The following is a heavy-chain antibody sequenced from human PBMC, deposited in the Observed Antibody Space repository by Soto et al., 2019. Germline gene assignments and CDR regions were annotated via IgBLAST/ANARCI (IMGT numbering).Heavy chain of an antibody. CDR2: MNPKSGGA. Sequence: GASVKVSCRTSGYTFTDYYTHWVRQAPGQGLEWMGWMNPKSGGAYCAQKFQGRVTLTSDTSIGTAYIEVNSLTSDDTTVYFCTRENIENTDSLYDSFDIWGQGTTVTVSS. V-gene: IGHV1-2*02. CDR1: GYTFTDYY. CDR3: TRENIENTDSLYDSFDI. D-gene: IGHD2-15*01. J-gene: IGHJ3*02.